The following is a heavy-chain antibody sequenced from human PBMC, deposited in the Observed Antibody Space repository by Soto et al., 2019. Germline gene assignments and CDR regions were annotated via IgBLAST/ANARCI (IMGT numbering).Heavy chain of an antibody. CDR1: GCNFSNAW. V-gene: IGHV3-15*07. J-gene: IGHJ6*02. Sequence: GVSQMRSCAASGCNFSNAWRNWVRQETGKGLEWVGRIKSKTDGGTTDYAAPVKGRFTISRDDSKNTLYLQMNSLKTEDTAVYYCTTVNPLGKCGGDCYSDYYYYYYGMDVWGQGTTVTVSS. CDR3: TTVNPLGKCGGDCYSDYYYYYYGMDV. D-gene: IGHD2-21*02. CDR2: IKSKTDGGTT.